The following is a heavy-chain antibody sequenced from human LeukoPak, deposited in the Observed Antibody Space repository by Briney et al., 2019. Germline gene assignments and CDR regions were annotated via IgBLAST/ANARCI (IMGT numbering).Heavy chain of an antibody. CDR3: AKDTWQLGFDP. CDR1: GLTVSNNY. J-gene: IGHJ5*02. CDR2: ISSSGSYR. D-gene: IGHD1-1*01. Sequence: PGRSLRLSCAASGLTVSNNYMNWVRQAPGKGLEWVSSISSSGSYRYYADSVKGRFTISRDNAKNSLYLQMNSLRAEDTAVYYCAKDTWQLGFDPWGQGTLVTVSS. V-gene: IGHV3-21*06.